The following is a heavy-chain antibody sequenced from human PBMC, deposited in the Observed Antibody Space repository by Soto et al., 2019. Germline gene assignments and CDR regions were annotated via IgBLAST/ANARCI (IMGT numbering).Heavy chain of an antibody. CDR3: AKVRYSSPMGYYYGMDV. Sequence: SVKVSCKASRVAFSKFIVTWVRQAPGLGLEWVGGIIPIFGTANYAQKFQGRVTIIADESTSTSYMEVNNLRSEDTAVYYCAKVRYSSPMGYYYGMDVWGQGTTVTVSS. V-gene: IGHV1-69*13. D-gene: IGHD6-19*01. J-gene: IGHJ6*02. CDR1: RVAFSKFI. CDR2: IIPIFGTA.